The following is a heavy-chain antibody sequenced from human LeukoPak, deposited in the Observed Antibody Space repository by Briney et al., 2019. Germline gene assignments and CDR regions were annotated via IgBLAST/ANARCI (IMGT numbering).Heavy chain of an antibody. J-gene: IGHJ4*02. V-gene: IGHV4-34*01. D-gene: IGHD3-10*01. CDR2: INHSGST. Sequence: SETLSLTCAVYAGSFSGYYWSWIRQPPGKGLEWIGEINHSGSTNYNPSFKSRVTISVDTSKNQFSLKLSSVTAADTAVYYCARVAGIWFGELFLDYWGQGTLVTVSS. CDR1: AGSFSGYY. CDR3: ARVAGIWFGELFLDY.